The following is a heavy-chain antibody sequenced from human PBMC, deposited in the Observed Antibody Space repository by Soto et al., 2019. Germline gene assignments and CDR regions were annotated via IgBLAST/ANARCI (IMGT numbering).Heavy chain of an antibody. CDR1: GGSMSKFY. D-gene: IGHD4-17*01. J-gene: IGHJ5*02. CDR3: VRDGSKTLRDCFDP. Sequence: SETLSLTCSDSGGSMSKFYWSWILMTAGKGLEWMGRVYATGTSDYNPSLRSRIAMSVDISKKTFSLRLRSVTAADTGVYYCVRDGSKTLRDCFDPWGQGILVTVSS. V-gene: IGHV4-4*07. CDR2: VYATGTS.